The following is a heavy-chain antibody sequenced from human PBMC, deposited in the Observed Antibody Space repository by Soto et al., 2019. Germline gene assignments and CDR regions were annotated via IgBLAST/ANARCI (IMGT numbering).Heavy chain of an antibody. J-gene: IGHJ6*02. V-gene: IGHV5-10-1*01. D-gene: IGHD1-26*01. CDR3: ASGSKVGATKDYYYGMDV. CDR2: IDPSDSYT. Sequence: PGESLKISCKGSGYSFTSYWISWVRQMPGKGLEWMGRIDPSDSYTNYSPSFQGHVTISADKSISTAYLQWSSLKASDTAVYYCASGSKVGATKDYYYGMDVWGQGTTVTV. CDR1: GYSFTSYW.